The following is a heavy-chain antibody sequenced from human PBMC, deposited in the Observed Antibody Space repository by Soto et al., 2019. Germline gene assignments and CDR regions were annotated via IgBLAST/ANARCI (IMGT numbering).Heavy chain of an antibody. CDR2: ISGSGDAT. CDR1: GLSFRNYD. D-gene: IGHD3-3*01. J-gene: IGHJ5*02. CDR3: AKKGRFTMFGVAFNWFDP. V-gene: IGHV3-23*01. Sequence: GGSLRLSCAASGLSFRNYDMSWVRQAPGKGLEWVSAISGSGDATYYADSVKGRFTISRDNSKNTVYLQMNSLRAEDTAVYYCAKKGRFTMFGVAFNWFDPWGQGTLVTVSS.